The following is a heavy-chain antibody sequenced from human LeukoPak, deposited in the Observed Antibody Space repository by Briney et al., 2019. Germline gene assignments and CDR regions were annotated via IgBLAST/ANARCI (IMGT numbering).Heavy chain of an antibody. D-gene: IGHD7-27*01. J-gene: IGHJ4*02. CDR2: IKQDGSEK. CDR1: GFTFSSYW. Sequence: GGSLRLSWATSGFTFSSYWMTWVRQAPGKGLEWVANIKQDGSEKYYVDSVKGRFTISRDNPKNSLYLQMNSLRAEDTAVYYCARPLGKGQDYWGQGTPVTVSS. CDR3: ARPLGKGQDY. V-gene: IGHV3-7*03.